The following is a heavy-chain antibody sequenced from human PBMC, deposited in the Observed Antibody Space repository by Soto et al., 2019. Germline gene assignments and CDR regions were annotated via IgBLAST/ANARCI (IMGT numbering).Heavy chain of an antibody. V-gene: IGHV4-39*01. J-gene: IGHJ5*02. CDR1: GGSISSSSYY. Sequence: QLQLQESGPGLVKPSETLSLTCTVSGGSISSSSYYWGWIRQPPGKGLEWIGSIYYSGSTYYNPSLKSRVTISVDTSKNQFSLKLSSVTAADTAVYYCARRSNRGYWFDPWGQGTLVTVSS. D-gene: IGHD3-10*01. CDR2: IYYSGST. CDR3: ARRSNRGYWFDP.